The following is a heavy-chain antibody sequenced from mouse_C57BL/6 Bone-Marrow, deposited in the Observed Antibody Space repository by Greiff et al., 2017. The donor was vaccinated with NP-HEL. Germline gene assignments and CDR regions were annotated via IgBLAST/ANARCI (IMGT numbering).Heavy chain of an antibody. D-gene: IGHD1-1*01. CDR1: GYTFTDYE. CDR2: IDPETGGT. CDR3: TRSITTVVVEDYAMDY. Sequence: QVQLQQSGAELVRPGASVTLSCKASGYTFTDYEMHWVKQTPVHGLEWIGAIDPETGGTAYNQKFKGKAILTADKSSSTAYMELRSLTSEDSAVYYCTRSITTVVVEDYAMDYWGQGTSVTVSS. J-gene: IGHJ4*01. V-gene: IGHV1-15*01.